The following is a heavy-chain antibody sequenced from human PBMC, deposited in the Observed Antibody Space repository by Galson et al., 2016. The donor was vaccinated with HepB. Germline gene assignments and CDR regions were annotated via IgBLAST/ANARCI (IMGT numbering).Heavy chain of an antibody. Sequence: TLSFTCTVSGGSISGGDYYWSWFRQPPGKGPEWIGHIYYSGSTYYNPSLKSRLTISIDTSKNHFSLKLSSVTAADTAVYYCARRDTAMGRAFDFWGPGTKVTVSS. V-gene: IGHV4-31*03. CDR1: GGSISGGDYY. J-gene: IGHJ3*01. D-gene: IGHD5-18*01. CDR2: IYYSGST. CDR3: ARRDTAMGRAFDF.